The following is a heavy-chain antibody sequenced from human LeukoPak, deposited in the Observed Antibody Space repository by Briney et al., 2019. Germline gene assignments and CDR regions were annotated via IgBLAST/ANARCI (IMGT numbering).Heavy chain of an antibody. CDR1: GFTFSSYG. CDR3: ARRFAAQLAFVDV. J-gene: IGHJ6*04. D-gene: IGHD3-3*02. V-gene: IGHV3-30*03. CDR2: ISYDGSNK. Sequence: GGSLRLSCAASGFTFSSYGMHWVRQAPGKGLEWVAVISYDGSNKYYADSVKGRFTISRDNSKNTLYLQMGSLIAEDMAVYYCARRFAAQLAFVDVWGKGTTVTISS.